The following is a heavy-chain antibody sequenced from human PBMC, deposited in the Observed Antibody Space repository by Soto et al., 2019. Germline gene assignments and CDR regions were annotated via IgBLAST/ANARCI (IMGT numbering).Heavy chain of an antibody. D-gene: IGHD4-17*01. Sequence: PGESLKISCKHSGFNFPTFWIAWVRQMPGKGLEWMGTIYPDDSDTRYSPSFQGQVTISADKSIQTAYLQWGSLKASDSALYYCARGDYGDYGDEDKYNWFDPWGQGTLVTVSS. CDR1: GFNFPTFW. J-gene: IGHJ5*02. CDR3: ARGDYGDYGDEDKYNWFDP. CDR2: IYPDDSDT. V-gene: IGHV5-51*01.